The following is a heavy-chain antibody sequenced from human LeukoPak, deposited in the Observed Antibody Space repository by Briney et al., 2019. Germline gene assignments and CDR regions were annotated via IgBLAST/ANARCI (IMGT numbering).Heavy chain of an antibody. D-gene: IGHD4-17*01. V-gene: IGHV3-11*01. CDR2: ISSSGSTI. CDR1: GFTFGTYW. J-gene: IGHJ4*02. CDR3: ARDQGNDYGDYVFDY. Sequence: GGSLRLSCGASGFTFGTYWMHWVRQAPGKGLEWVSFISSSGSTIYYADSVKGRFTISRDNAKNSLYLQMNSLRAEDTAVYYCARDQGNDYGDYVFDYWGQGTLVTVSS.